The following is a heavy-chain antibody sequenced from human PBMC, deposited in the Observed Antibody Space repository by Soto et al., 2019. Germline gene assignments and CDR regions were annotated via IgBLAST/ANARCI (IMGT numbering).Heavy chain of an antibody. J-gene: IGHJ6*03. V-gene: IGHV2-70*11. CDR1: GFSLSTSGMC. CDR2: IDWDDDK. CDR3: ARSFGVRGVIIGYYYYYMDV. Sequence: SGPTLVKPTQTLTLTCTFSGFSLSTSGMCVSWIRQPPGKALEWLARIDWDDDKNYSTSLKTRLTISKDTSKNQVVLTMTNMDPVDTATYYCARSFGVRGVIIGYYYYYMDVWGKGTTVTVSS. D-gene: IGHD3-10*01.